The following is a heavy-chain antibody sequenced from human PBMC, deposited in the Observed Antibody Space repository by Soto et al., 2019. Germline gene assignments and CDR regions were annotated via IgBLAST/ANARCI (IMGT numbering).Heavy chain of an antibody. D-gene: IGHD3-22*01. V-gene: IGHV3-30*02. Sequence: GGSLRLSCLASGLRISNFGLHWVRKAPGKGLVWVADIRFDVSNQDYAESVKGRFTISRDNSRNTLYLQLNSLRAEDTAVYYCATNRDNSGYSGYWGRGMLVTVS. CDR1: GLRISNFG. CDR3: ATNRDNSGYSGY. J-gene: IGHJ4*02. CDR2: IRFDVSNQ.